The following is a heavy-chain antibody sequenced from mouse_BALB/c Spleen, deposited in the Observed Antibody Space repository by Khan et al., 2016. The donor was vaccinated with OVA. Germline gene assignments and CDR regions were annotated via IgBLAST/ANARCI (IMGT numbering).Heavy chain of an antibody. CDR1: GYTFTTAG. V-gene: IGHV9-4*02. CDR3: ARGGDAVCRNVGCAIDS. D-gene: IGHD2-10*02. CDR2: INTHSGVP. J-gene: IGHJ4*01. Sequence: QIQLVQSGPELKKPGETVRISCKASGYTFTTAGMQWVQKMPGKGLKWIGWINTHSGVPKYAEDFKGRFVFSLETSASTAYLQITNLKNEDTATYFCARGGDAVCRNVGCAIDSWGQGTSVTVSS.